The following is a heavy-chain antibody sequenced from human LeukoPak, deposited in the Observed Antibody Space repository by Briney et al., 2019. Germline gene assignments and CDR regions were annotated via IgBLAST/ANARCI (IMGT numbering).Heavy chain of an antibody. CDR3: ARAWNFDY. CDR1: GYSFTNYW. V-gene: IGHV5-51*01. CDR2: INTSDSDT. J-gene: IGHJ4*02. D-gene: IGHD1-1*01. Sequence: GASLKISCKGSGYSFTNYWIAGGRQMPGRGVEWMVIINTSDSDTRYSPSFQGQVTISADKSISTAYLQWSSLKASDSAMYYCARAWNFDYWGQGTLVTVSS.